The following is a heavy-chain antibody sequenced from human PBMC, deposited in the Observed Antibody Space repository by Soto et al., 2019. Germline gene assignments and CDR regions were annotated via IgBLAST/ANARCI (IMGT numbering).Heavy chain of an antibody. CDR2: IYYSGST. V-gene: IGHV4-59*01. CDR3: AREGRGTTGTDQYYYYYGMDV. CDR1: GGSFSGYY. J-gene: IGHJ6*02. Sequence: SETLSLTCAVYGGSFSGYYWSWIRQPPGKGLEWIGYIYYSGSTNYNPSLKSRVTISVDTSKNQFSLKLSSVTAADTAVYYCAREGRGTTGTDQYYYYYGMDVWGQGTTVTVSS. D-gene: IGHD1-1*01.